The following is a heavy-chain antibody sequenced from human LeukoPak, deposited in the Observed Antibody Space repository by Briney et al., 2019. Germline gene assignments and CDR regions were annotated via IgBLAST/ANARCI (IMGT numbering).Heavy chain of an antibody. CDR1: GGSVSSGSYY. CDR3: AGETYCITTSCTRGNWFDP. D-gene: IGHD2-2*01. V-gene: IGHV4-61*09. CDR2: IYTSGST. J-gene: IGHJ5*02. Sequence: SETLSLTCTVSGGSVSSGSYYWSWIRQPAGKGLEWIGHIYTSGSTNYNPSLKSRVTISVDTSKNHFSLKLSSVTAADTAVYYCAGETYCITTSCTRGNWFDPWGQGTLVTVSS.